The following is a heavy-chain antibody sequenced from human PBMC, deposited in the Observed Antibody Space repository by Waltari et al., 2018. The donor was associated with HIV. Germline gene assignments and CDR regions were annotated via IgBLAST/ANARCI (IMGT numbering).Heavy chain of an antibody. CDR1: GYTFTSYG. V-gene: IGHV1-18*01. CDR2: ISAYNGNT. J-gene: IGHJ4*02. D-gene: IGHD2-15*01. Sequence: QVQLVQSGAEVKKPGASVKVSCKASGYTFTSYGISWVRQAPGQGLEWMGWISAYNGNTNYAQKLQGRVTMTTDTSTSTAYMELRSLRSDDTAVYYCARDSFLYCSGGSCYEPTIDYWGQGTLVTVSS. CDR3: ARDSFLYCSGGSCYEPTIDY.